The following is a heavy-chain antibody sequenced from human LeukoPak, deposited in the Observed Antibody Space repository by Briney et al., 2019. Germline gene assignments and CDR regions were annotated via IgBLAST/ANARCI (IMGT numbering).Heavy chain of an antibody. D-gene: IGHD2-15*01. CDR3: ATGPYCSGGSCSTLDY. CDR2: FDPEDGET. V-gene: IGHV1-24*01. Sequence: ASVKVSCKVSGYTLTELSMHWVRQAPGKGLEWMGGFDPEDGETIYAQKFQGRVTMTEDTSTDTAYMELSSLRSEDTAVYYCATGPYCSGGSCSTLDYWGQGTLVTVSS. J-gene: IGHJ4*02. CDR1: GYTLTELS.